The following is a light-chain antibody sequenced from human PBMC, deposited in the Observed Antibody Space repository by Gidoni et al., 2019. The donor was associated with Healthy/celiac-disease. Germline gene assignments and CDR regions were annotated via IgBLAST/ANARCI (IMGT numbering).Light chain of an antibody. CDR3: QQRSNWPS. CDR2: DAS. J-gene: IGKJ2*01. CDR1: QSVSSY. Sequence: EIVLTQSPATLSLSPWERATLSCRASQSVSSYLAWYQQKPGQAPRLLIYDASNRATGIPARFSGSGSGTDFTLTISSLEPEDFAVYYCQQRSNWPSFGQXTKLEIK. V-gene: IGKV3-11*01.